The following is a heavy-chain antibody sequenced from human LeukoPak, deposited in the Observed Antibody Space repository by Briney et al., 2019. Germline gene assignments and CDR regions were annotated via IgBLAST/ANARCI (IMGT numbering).Heavy chain of an antibody. J-gene: IGHJ4*02. D-gene: IGHD6-25*01. CDR2: IKQDGSEK. CDR3: VRGPHIAATSY. Sequence: GGSLRLSCATSGFTFSNYAMSWVRQAPGKGLEWVANIKQDGSEKQYVDSVKGRFAISRDNAKKSLYLQINTLRAEDTAVYYCVRGPHIAATSYWGQGTPVTVSS. V-gene: IGHV3-7*03. CDR1: GFTFSNYA.